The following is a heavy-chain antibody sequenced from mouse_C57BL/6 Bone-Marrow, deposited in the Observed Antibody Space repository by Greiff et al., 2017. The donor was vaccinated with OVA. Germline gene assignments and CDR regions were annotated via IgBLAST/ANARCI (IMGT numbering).Heavy chain of an antibody. Sequence: QVQLQQPGAELVRPGSSVKLSCKASGYTFTSYWMHWVKQRPIQGLEWIGNIDPSDSETHYNQKFKDKATLTVDKSSSTAYMQLRSLTSEDSSVYYCARRGAYYGNDWFAYWGQGTLVTVSA. CDR2: IDPSDSET. J-gene: IGHJ3*01. CDR3: ARRGAYYGNDWFAY. V-gene: IGHV1-52*01. CDR1: GYTFTSYW. D-gene: IGHD2-10*01.